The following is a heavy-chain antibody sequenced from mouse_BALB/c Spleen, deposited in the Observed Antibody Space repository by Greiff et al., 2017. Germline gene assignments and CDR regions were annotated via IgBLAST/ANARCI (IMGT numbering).Heavy chain of an antibody. CDR1: GFNIKDTY. CDR2: IDPANGNT. Sequence: VQLKESGAELVKPGASVKLSCTASGFNIKDTYMHWVKQRPEQGLEWIGRIDPANGNTKYDPKFQGKATLTVDKSSSTAYMQLKSLTSEDSAVYYCARKGSTMITTFDYWGQGTTLTVSA. D-gene: IGHD2-4*01. CDR3: ARKGSTMITTFDY. V-gene: IGHV14-3*02. J-gene: IGHJ2*01.